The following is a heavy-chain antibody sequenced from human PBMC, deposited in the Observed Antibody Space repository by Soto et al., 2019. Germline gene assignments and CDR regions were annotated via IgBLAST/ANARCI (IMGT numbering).Heavy chain of an antibody. Sequence: QVHLVQSGAEVKKPGASVKVSCKGSGYGFTTYGINWVRQAPGQGLEWMAWISAHNGNTNYAQKLQGRVTVTRDTSTSPAYMELRSLRSDDAAVYYCARGRYGDYWGQGALVTVSS. CDR1: GYGFTTYG. D-gene: IGHD1-1*01. J-gene: IGHJ4*02. CDR3: ARGRYGDY. V-gene: IGHV1-18*01. CDR2: ISAHNGNT.